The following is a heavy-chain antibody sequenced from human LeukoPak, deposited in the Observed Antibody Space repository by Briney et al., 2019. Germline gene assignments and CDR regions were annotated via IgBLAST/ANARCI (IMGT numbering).Heavy chain of an antibody. J-gene: IGHJ6*03. CDR2: IQSDGSKK. CDR3: ARIIVATGYYMDV. D-gene: IGHD3-22*01. CDR1: GFTFSSYG. Sequence: GGSLRLSCAASGFTFSSYGMHWVRQAPGKGLEWVAFIQSDGSKKYYADSVKGRFTISRDNAKNSLYLQMNSLRAEDTAVYYCARIIVATGYYMDVWGKGTTVTVSS. V-gene: IGHV3-30*02.